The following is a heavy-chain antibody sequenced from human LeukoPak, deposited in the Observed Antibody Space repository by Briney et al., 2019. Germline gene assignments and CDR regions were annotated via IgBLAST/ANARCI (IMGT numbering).Heavy chain of an antibody. J-gene: IGHJ5*02. CDR3: ARDREQWLVGWFDP. Sequence: GASVTVSCKASGYTFTGYYMHWVRQAPGQGLEWMGWINPNSGGTNYAQKFQGRVTMTRDTSISTAYMELSRLRSDDTAVYYCARDREQWLVGWFDPWGQGTLVTVSS. D-gene: IGHD6-19*01. CDR2: INPNSGGT. V-gene: IGHV1-2*02. CDR1: GYTFTGYY.